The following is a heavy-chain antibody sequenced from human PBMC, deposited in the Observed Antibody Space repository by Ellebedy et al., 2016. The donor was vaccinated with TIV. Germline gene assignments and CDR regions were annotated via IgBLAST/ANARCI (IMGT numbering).Heavy chain of an antibody. J-gene: IGHJ4*02. CDR1: GGTFSSYA. D-gene: IGHD2-21*01. CDR3: ASNGPGECPDY. Sequence: SVKVSCXASGGTFSSYAISWVRQAPGQGLEWMGGIIPIFGTANYAQKFQGRVTITADESTSTAYMELSSLRSEDTAVYYCASNGPGECPDYWGQGTLVTVSS. V-gene: IGHV1-69*13. CDR2: IIPIFGTA.